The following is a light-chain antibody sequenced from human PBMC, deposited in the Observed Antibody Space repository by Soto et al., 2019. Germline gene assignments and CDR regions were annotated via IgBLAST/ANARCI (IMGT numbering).Light chain of an antibody. CDR1: QSVSSN. CDR3: QQYNTWPPYT. CDR2: GAS. Sequence: EIVMTQSPATLSVSPGERATLSCRASQSVSSNLAGYQQKPGQAPRLLIYGASTRATCIPARFSGSGSGTEFTLTISSLQSEDFAVYCCQQYNTWPPYTFGQGTKLEIK. J-gene: IGKJ2*01. V-gene: IGKV3-15*01.